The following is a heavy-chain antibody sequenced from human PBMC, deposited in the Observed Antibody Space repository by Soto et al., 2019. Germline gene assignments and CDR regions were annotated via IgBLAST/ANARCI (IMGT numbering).Heavy chain of an antibody. J-gene: IGHJ3*02. V-gene: IGHV3-33*01. Sequence: QVQLVESGGGVVQPGRSLRLSCAASGFTFSSYGMHWVRQAPGKGLEWVAVIWYDGSNKYYADSVKGRFTISRDNSKNTLYLQMNSLRAEDTAVYYCARDGGVSSWYIHAFDIWGQGTMVTVSS. CDR3: ARDGGVSSWYIHAFDI. D-gene: IGHD6-13*01. CDR2: IWYDGSNK. CDR1: GFTFSSYG.